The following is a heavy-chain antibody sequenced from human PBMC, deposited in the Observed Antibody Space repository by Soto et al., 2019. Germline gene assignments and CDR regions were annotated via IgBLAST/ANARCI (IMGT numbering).Heavy chain of an antibody. Sequence: APVKVSSKASRYTFTHQALNSVSQATGQGLEWMGWVNPNSDNTGFARKFQGRVTLTRNTSTATAYMELSSLKSDDTAVYYCARGHPILRLLAYWGQGTPVTVSS. J-gene: IGHJ4*02. CDR2: VNPNSDNT. CDR3: ARGHPILRLLAY. CDR1: RYTFTHQA. D-gene: IGHD2-21*01. V-gene: IGHV1-8*01.